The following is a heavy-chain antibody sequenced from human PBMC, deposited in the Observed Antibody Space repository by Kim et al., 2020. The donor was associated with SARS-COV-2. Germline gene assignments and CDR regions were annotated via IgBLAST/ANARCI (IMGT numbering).Heavy chain of an antibody. Sequence: GGSLRLSCAASGFTFSSYSMNWVRQAPGKGLEWVSYISSSSSYIYYADSVKGRFTISRDNAKNSLYLQMNSLRAEDTAVYYCASLVLTLRGNYWGQGTLVTVSS. CDR2: ISSSSSYI. CDR1: GFTFSSYS. J-gene: IGHJ4*02. V-gene: IGHV3-21*01. CDR3: ASLVLTLRGNY. D-gene: IGHD3-22*01.